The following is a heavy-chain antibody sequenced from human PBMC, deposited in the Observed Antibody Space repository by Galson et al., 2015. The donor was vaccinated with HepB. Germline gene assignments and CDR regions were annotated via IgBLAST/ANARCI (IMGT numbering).Heavy chain of an antibody. Sequence: SLRLSCAASRFTFNNYAMHWVRQAPGKGLEWVAVISYDGNNKYYADSVRGRFTISRDNSRNTLYLQMKSLRAEDTAVYYCASAYYDVLTGYSAPFDYWGQGNLVTVSS. D-gene: IGHD3-9*01. CDR3: ASAYYDVLTGYSAPFDY. CDR2: ISYDGNNK. J-gene: IGHJ4*02. CDR1: RFTFNNYA. V-gene: IGHV3-30-3*01.